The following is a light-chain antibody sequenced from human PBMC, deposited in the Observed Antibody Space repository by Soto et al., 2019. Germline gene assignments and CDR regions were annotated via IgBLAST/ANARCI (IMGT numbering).Light chain of an antibody. Sequence: DSQMTQSPSSLSASVGDRVTITCRASQSISSYLNWYQQKPGKAPKLLIYAASSLQSGVPSRFSGSGSGTEFTLTISSLQPEDFATYYCQQYDSFSVTFGQGTKVDI. CDR3: QQYDSFSVT. J-gene: IGKJ1*01. CDR2: AAS. V-gene: IGKV1-39*01. CDR1: QSISSY.